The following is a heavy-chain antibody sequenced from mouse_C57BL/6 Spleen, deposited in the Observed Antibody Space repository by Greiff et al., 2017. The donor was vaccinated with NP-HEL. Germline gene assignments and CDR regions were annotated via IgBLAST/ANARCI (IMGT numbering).Heavy chain of an antibody. CDR3: ARGYYGSSYVDY. J-gene: IGHJ2*01. D-gene: IGHD1-1*01. CDR2: IDPEDGET. CDR1: GFNIKDYY. Sequence: EVQLQQSGAELVKPGASVKLSCTASGFNIKDYYMHWVKQRTEQGREWIGRIDPEDGETKYAPKFQGKATITADTSSNTADLQLSSLTSEDTAVYYCARGYYGSSYVDYWGQGTTLTVSS. V-gene: IGHV14-2*01.